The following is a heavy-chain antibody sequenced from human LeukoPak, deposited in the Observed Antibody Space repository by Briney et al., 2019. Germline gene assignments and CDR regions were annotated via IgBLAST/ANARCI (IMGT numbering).Heavy chain of an antibody. CDR1: GGSFSGYY. Sequence: SETLSLTCAVYGGSFSGYYLSWIRQPPGKGLEWIGEINDSGSTNYNPSFMKRVSTSVDTSKNQFSLKLRSVTGEDKAVYYCARKTGWLEPWGQRTLVTVSS. CDR2: INDSGST. V-gene: IGHV4-34*01. J-gene: IGHJ5*02. D-gene: IGHD3-9*01. CDR3: ARKTGWLEP.